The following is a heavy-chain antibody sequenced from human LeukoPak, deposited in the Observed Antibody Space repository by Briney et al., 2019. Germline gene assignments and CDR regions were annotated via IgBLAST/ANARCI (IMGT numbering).Heavy chain of an antibody. CDR3: ARGFQQEGLYYFDY. Sequence: SETLSLTCTVSGGSISSYYWSWIRQPPGKGLEWIGYIYYSGSTNYNPSLKSRVTISVDTSKNQFSLKLSSVTAADTAVYYCARGFQQEGLYYFDYWGQGTLVTVSS. D-gene: IGHD2/OR15-2a*01. CDR2: IYYSGST. V-gene: IGHV4-59*01. CDR1: GGSISSYY. J-gene: IGHJ4*02.